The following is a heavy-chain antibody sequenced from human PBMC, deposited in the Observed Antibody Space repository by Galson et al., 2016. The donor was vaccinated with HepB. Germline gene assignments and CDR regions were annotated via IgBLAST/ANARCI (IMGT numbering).Heavy chain of an antibody. CDR2: ISGTSSKT. CDR3: ARDSYYTSTGMDV. Sequence: SLRLSCAVSGFTFSNYGMAWVRQAPGKGLEWVASISGTSSKTHYVDSVKGRFSISTDNSKTTLYLEMNSLRAGDTAFYYCARDSYYTSTGMDVWGRGTTVTVAS. V-gene: IGHV3-23*01. D-gene: IGHD3-3*01. CDR1: GFTFSNYG. J-gene: IGHJ6*02.